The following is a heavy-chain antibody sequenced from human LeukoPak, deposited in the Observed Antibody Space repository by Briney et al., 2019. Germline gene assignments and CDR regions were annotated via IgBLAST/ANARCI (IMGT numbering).Heavy chain of an antibody. Sequence: PSQTLSLTCTVSGGSISSGSYYWSWIRQPAGKGLEWIGRIYTSGSTNYNPSLKSRVTISADTSKNQFSLKLSSVTAADTAVYYCARGFQLLDAFDIWGQGTMVTVSS. D-gene: IGHD6-6*01. CDR3: ARGFQLLDAFDI. CDR2: IYTSGST. J-gene: IGHJ3*02. V-gene: IGHV4-61*02. CDR1: GGSISSGSYY.